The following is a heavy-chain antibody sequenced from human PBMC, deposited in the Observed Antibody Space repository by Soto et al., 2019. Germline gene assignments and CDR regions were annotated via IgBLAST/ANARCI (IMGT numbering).Heavy chain of an antibody. D-gene: IGHD6-13*01. V-gene: IGHV3-30*18. CDR1: GFTFSSYG. Sequence: GGALTLSCAPSGFTFSSYGMHWVRQPPGKGLEWETVISYDGSNKYYADSVKGRFTIYRDNSKNTLYLQMNSLRAEDTAVYYCAKDLAGIGYYYYAMDVWGQGTTVTVSS. CDR3: AKDLAGIGYYYYAMDV. J-gene: IGHJ6*02. CDR2: ISYDGSNK.